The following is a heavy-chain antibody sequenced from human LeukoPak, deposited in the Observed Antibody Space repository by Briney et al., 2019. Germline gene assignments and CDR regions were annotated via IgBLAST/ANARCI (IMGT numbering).Heavy chain of an antibody. J-gene: IGHJ4*02. CDR1: GFTFSNAW. V-gene: IGHV3-15*01. Sequence: GGSLRLSCAASGFTFSNAWRSWVRQTPGKGLEWAGRIKSKTDGGTTDYAAPVKGRFTISRDDSKNTLYLQMNNLKTEDTAVYYCTTSGSHYGTSDYWGQGTLVTVSS. CDR3: TTSGSHYGTSDY. CDR2: IKSKTDGGTT. D-gene: IGHD1-26*01.